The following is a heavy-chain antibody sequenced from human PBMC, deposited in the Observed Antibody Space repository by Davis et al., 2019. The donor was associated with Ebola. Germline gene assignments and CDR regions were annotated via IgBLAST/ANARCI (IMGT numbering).Heavy chain of an antibody. CDR2: MNPSSGNT. Sequence: ASVKVSCKAAGYRFDNYDINWVRQAPGQGLEWMGWMNPSSGNTGYAQKFQDRVIMTTNTSINTAYMEVRSLGPEDTAMYFCARGKSGYSYYYYVMDVWGQGTTVAVSS. D-gene: IGHD3-10*01. CDR3: ARGKSGYSYYYYVMDV. CDR1: GYRFDNYD. J-gene: IGHJ6*02. V-gene: IGHV1-8*01.